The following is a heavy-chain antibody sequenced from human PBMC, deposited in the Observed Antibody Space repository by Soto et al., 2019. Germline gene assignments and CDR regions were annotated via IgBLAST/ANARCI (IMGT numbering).Heavy chain of an antibody. Sequence: SSETLSLTCAVYGGSFSGYYWSWIRQPPGKGLEWIGEINHSGSTNYNPSLKSRVTISVDTSKNQFSLKLSSVTAADTAVYYCARVGGWLRGRGFDYWGQGTLVTVSS. D-gene: IGHD5-12*01. V-gene: IGHV4-34*01. CDR1: GGSFSGYY. CDR3: ARVGGWLRGRGFDY. CDR2: INHSGST. J-gene: IGHJ4*02.